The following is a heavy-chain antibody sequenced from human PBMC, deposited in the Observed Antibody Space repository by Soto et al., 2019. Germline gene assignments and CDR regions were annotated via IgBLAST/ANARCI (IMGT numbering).Heavy chain of an antibody. CDR1: GFTFSSYW. D-gene: IGHD3-16*02. J-gene: IGHJ1*01. CDR3: ARDTRGEDYIWGSYRFRYFQH. V-gene: IGHV3-7*01. Sequence: GGSLRLSCAASGFTFSSYWMSWVRQAPGKGLEWVANIKQDGSEKYYVDSVKGRFTISRDNAKNSLYLQMNSLRAEDTAVYYCARDTRGEDYIWGSYRFRYFQHWGQGTLVTVSS. CDR2: IKQDGSEK.